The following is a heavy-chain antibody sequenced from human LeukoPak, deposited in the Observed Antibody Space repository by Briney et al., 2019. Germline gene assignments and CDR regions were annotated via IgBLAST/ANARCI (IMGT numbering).Heavy chain of an antibody. CDR3: AKRGVVIRVILVGFHKEAYYFDS. Sequence: GGSLRLSCAVSGITLSNYGMSWVRQAPGKGLEWGAGISGSGGSTKYADSVKGRFTISRDNPKNTLYLQLNSLRAEDTAVYFCAKRGVVIRVILVGFHKEAYYFDSWGQGALVTVSS. J-gene: IGHJ4*02. D-gene: IGHD2-21*01. CDR2: ISGSGGST. V-gene: IGHV3-23*01. CDR1: GITLSNYG.